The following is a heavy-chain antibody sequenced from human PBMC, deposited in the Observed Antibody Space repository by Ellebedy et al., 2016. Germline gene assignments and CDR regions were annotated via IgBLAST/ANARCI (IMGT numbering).Heavy chain of an antibody. CDR3: GRGGNDFWSGSDY. J-gene: IGHJ4*02. Sequence: ASVKVSCKASGYTFTDYYMLWVRQAPGQGLEWMGWINPNSGAKNFAQRFQGRVTMTRDTSITTAYMELARLRSDDKAVYYCGRGGNDFWSGSDYWGQGTLVTVSS. CDR1: GYTFTDYY. CDR2: INPNSGAK. D-gene: IGHD3-3*01. V-gene: IGHV1-2*02.